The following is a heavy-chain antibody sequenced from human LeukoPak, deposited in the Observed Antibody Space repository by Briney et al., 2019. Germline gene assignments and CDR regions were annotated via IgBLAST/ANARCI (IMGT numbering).Heavy chain of an antibody. CDR2: ISGSGGST. J-gene: IGHJ4*02. CDR1: GFTFSSYA. Sequence: PGGSLRLSCAASGFTFSSYAMSWVRQAPGKGLELVSTISGSGGSTYYADSVKGRFTISRDNSKNTLYLQVNSLRAEDTAVYYCAYSSGWYYFDYWGQGTLVTVSS. V-gene: IGHV3-23*01. CDR3: AYSSGWYYFDY. D-gene: IGHD6-19*01.